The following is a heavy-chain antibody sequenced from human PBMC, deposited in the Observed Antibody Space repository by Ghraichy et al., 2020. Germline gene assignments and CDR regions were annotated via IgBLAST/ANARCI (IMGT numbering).Heavy chain of an antibody. D-gene: IGHD1-26*01. CDR2: INHSGST. CDR3: ARGRIVGATKPLGWFDP. CDR1: GGSSSGYY. J-gene: IGHJ5*02. V-gene: IGHV4-34*01. Sequence: SETLSLTCAVYGGSSSGYYWSWIRQPPGKGLEWIGEINHSGSTNYNPSPKSRVTISVDTSKNQFSLKLSSVTAADTAVYYCARGRIVGATKPLGWFDPWGQGTLVTVSS.